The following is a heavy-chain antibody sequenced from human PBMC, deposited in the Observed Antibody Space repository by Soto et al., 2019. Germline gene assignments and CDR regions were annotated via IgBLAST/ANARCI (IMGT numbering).Heavy chain of an antibody. V-gene: IGHV3-48*01. J-gene: IGHJ3*01. CDR3: ARDQFYYHDISGRPLNAFDV. CDR1: GFTFRNYG. D-gene: IGHD3-22*01. Sequence: PGGSLRLSCAASGFTFRNYGMNWVRQAPGKGLEWVSYIGIGSSTKYYADSVKGRFTISRDNAKNSLYLQMNSLRAEDTAVYYCARDQFYYHDISGRPLNAFDVWGQGTTVTVSS. CDR2: IGIGSSTK.